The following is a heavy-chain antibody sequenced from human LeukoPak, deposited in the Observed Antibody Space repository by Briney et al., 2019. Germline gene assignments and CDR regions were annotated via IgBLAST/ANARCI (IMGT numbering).Heavy chain of an antibody. CDR2: ISGSGGTT. V-gene: IGHV3-23*01. CDR3: AKSPTGQQLLYFEC. D-gene: IGHD6-13*01. CDR1: GFTFSSYA. J-gene: IGHJ4*02. Sequence: GGSLRLSCAASGFTFSSYAMSWVRQAPGKGLEWVSAISGSGGTTYYADSVKGRFTISRDNSKNTLYLQMTSLRAEDTAVYYCAKSPTGQQLLYFECWGQGTLVTVSS.